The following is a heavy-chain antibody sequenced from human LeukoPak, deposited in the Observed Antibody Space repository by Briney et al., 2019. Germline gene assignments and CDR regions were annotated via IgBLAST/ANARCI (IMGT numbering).Heavy chain of an antibody. CDR3: ARQPGTYYYGSGSYYITDY. D-gene: IGHD3-10*01. Sequence: SETLSLTCAVYGGSFSGYYWSWIRRPPGKGLEWIGEINHSGSTNYNPSLKSRVTISVDTSKNQFSLKLSSVTAADTAVYYCARQPGTYYYGSGSYYITDYWGQGTLVTVSS. J-gene: IGHJ4*02. V-gene: IGHV4-34*01. CDR2: INHSGST. CDR1: GGSFSGYY.